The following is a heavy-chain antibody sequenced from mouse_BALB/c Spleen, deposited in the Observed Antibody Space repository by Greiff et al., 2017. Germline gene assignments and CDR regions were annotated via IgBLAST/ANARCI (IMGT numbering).Heavy chain of an antibody. CDR2: IWAGGST. CDR3: ARVRGIYYGRSADSWFAY. D-gene: IGHD1-1*01. V-gene: IGHV2-9*02. CDR1: GFSLTSYG. Sequence: VQLVESGPGLVAPSQSLSITCTVSGFSLTSYGVHWVRQPPGKGLEWLGVIWAGGSTNYNSALMSRLSISKDNSKSQVFLKMNSLQTDDTAMYYCARVRGIYYGRSADSWFAYWGQGTLVTVSA. J-gene: IGHJ3*01.